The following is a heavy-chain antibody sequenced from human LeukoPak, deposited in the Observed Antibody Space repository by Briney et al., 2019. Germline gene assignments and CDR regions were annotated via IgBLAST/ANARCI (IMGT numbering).Heavy chain of an antibody. CDR1: GFTISSYW. V-gene: IGHV3-7*01. Sequence: PGGSLRLSCAASGFTISSYWMSWLRQAPGKGLEWVVNINQDGSEKYFVDSVKGRFTISRDNAKNSLYLQMNSLRDEDTAVYYCAREYSSTWYEYAFDIWGQGTMVTVSS. J-gene: IGHJ3*02. CDR3: AREYSSTWYEYAFDI. D-gene: IGHD6-13*01. CDR2: INQDGSEK.